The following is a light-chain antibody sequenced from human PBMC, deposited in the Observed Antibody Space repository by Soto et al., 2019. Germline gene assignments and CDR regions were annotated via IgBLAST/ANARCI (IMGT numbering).Light chain of an antibody. V-gene: IGLV2-18*02. CDR2: EVS. J-gene: IGLJ1*01. Sequence: QSVLTQPPSVSGSPGQSVAISCTGTSSDVGSYNRVSWYQQPPGAAPKLMIYEVSNRPSGVPDRFSGSKSGNTASLTISGLQAEDEADYYCNSYTGSSTYVXGTGTKLTVL. CDR3: NSYTGSSTYV. CDR1: SSDVGSYNR.